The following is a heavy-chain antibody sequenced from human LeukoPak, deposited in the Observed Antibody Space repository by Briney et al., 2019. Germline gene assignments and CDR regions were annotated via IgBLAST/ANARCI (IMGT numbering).Heavy chain of an antibody. J-gene: IGHJ4*02. CDR3: TTDPAWEMPKKRNNY. CDR1: GFTFSDAW. D-gene: IGHD1-26*01. Sequence: GGSLRLSCAASGFTFSDAWMSWVRQAPGKGLEWVGRIKSDTDGGTTAYSAPVKGRLTISRDDSKNTLYLQMNSLKIEDTAVYYCTTDPAWEMPKKRNNYWGQGTLVTVSS. CDR2: IKSDTDGGTT. V-gene: IGHV3-15*01.